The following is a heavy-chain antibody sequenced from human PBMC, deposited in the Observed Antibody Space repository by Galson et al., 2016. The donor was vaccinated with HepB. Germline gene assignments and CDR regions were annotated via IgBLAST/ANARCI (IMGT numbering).Heavy chain of an antibody. Sequence: SVKVSCKVSGYSLTEVSIHWVRQAPGKGLEWMGHFDPEFDEMVYAQKFQGRVTMTEDISTDTAYMKLNSLTSEDTAVYYCGANIVGVSGWTKFWGQGTLVTVSS. D-gene: IGHD6-19*01. CDR3: GANIVGVSGWTKF. CDR1: GYSLTEVS. V-gene: IGHV1-24*01. CDR2: FDPEFDEM. J-gene: IGHJ4*02.